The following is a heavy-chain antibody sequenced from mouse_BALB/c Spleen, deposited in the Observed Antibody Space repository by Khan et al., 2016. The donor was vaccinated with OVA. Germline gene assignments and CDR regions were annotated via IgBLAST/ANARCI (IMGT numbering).Heavy chain of an antibody. Sequence: EVQLQEPGPSLVKPSQTLSLTCSVTGDFITSGYWSWIRKFPGNKLEYMGYMIYTGYTDYNPSLKSRLAITRHTSKNQYYMQLKSVTTEDTATYYCASSTCRYAIAYWSQGTLITVSA. D-gene: IGHD2-14*01. CDR3: ASSTCRYAIAY. CDR1: GDFITSGY. CDR2: MIYTGYT. J-gene: IGHJ3*01. V-gene: IGHV3-8*02.